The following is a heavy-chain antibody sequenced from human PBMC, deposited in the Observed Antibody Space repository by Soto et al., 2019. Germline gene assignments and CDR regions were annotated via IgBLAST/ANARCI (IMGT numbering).Heavy chain of an antibody. CDR1: GFTFSRNA. Sequence: ILSCEASGFTFSRNAMHWVRQAPGKGLEWVAVISFDGNNQYYTDSVKGRFTISRDNSKNTLDLQMNSLRREDTAVYYCARDREYSGFYYGMDVWGQGTTVTVSS. J-gene: IGHJ6*02. CDR3: ARDREYSGFYYGMDV. V-gene: IGHV3-30-3*01. CDR2: ISFDGNNQ. D-gene: IGHD5-12*01.